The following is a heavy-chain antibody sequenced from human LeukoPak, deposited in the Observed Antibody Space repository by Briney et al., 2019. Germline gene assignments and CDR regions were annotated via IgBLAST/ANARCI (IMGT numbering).Heavy chain of an antibody. Sequence: PGGSLRLSCAASGFTVSSNYMSWVRQATGKGLAWVSHISSDGNTESYVEAPRGRFTMSRDNDKNSLFLLINSLRVEDTAVYYCARDSVNGPFVISLDLWGQGALVTVSS. D-gene: IGHD2-8*01. CDR3: ARDSVNGPFVISLDL. J-gene: IGHJ4*02. V-gene: IGHV3-11*04. CDR1: GFTVSSNY. CDR2: ISSDGNTE.